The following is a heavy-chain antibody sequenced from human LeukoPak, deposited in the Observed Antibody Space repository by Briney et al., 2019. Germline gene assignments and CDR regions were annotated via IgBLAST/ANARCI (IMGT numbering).Heavy chain of an antibody. CDR1: GFSFTTYW. D-gene: IGHD3-22*01. CDR2: IKQDGTEK. CDR3: ARDLYRIVVVPHYFDY. Sequence: GESLRLSCAASGFSFTTYWMSWVRQAPGKGLEWVANIKQDGTEKYYVDSVKSRFIISRDNAKNSLYLQMNSLRAEDTAVYYCARDLYRIVVVPHYFDYWGQGTLVTVSS. J-gene: IGHJ4*02. V-gene: IGHV3-7*01.